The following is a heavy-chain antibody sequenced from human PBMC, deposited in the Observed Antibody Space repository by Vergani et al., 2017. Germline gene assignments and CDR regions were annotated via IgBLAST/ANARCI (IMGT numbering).Heavy chain of an antibody. Sequence: QVQLVESGGGLVKPGGSLRLSCAASGFTFSSYGMHWVRQAPGKGLEWVAVIWYDGSNKYYADSVKGRFTISRDNSKNTLYLQMNSLRAEDTAVYYCAKWGYDTVEEGFQHWGQGTLVTVSS. J-gene: IGHJ1*01. V-gene: IGHV3-33*06. CDR2: IWYDGSNK. D-gene: IGHD3-22*01. CDR1: GFTFSSYG. CDR3: AKWGYDTVEEGFQH.